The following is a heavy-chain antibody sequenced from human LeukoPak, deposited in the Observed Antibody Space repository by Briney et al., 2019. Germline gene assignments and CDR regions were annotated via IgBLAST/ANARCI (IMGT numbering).Heavy chain of an antibody. CDR2: INPNSGGT. CDR3: ARGGDDYGDPNYFDY. Sequence: ASVKVFCKASGYTFTGYYMHWVRQAPGQGLEWMGWINPNSGGTNYAQKFQGRVTMTRDTSISTAYMELSRLRSDDTAVYYCARGGDDYGDPNYFDYWGQGTLVTVSS. V-gene: IGHV1-2*02. J-gene: IGHJ4*02. CDR1: GYTFTGYY. D-gene: IGHD4-17*01.